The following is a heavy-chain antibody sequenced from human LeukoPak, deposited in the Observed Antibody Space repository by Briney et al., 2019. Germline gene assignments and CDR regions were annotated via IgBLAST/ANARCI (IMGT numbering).Heavy chain of an antibody. D-gene: IGHD3-3*01. V-gene: IGHV4-59*08. CDR2: IYYSGST. Sequence: SETLSLTCTVSGGSISSYYWSWIRQPPGKGLEWIGYIYYSGSTNYNPSLKSRVTISVDTSKNQFSLKLSSATAADTAVYYCVRLGTYYDFWSGSWAPYYFDYWGQGTLVTVSS. J-gene: IGHJ4*02. CDR1: GGSISSYY. CDR3: VRLGTYYDFWSGSWAPYYFDY.